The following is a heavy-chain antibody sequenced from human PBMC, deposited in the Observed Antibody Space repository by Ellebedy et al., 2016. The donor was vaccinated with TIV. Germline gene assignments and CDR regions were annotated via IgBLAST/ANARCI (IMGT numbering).Heavy chain of an antibody. J-gene: IGHJ4*02. CDR1: GFTFSGSW. CDR2: IDSDGSRT. CDR3: ARGAPYESSGADY. D-gene: IGHD3-22*01. Sequence: PGGSLRLSCAASGFTFSGSWMHWVRQAPGKGLEWVSRIDSDGSRTSYADTVRGRFTIPRDNAKNTLYLQMNSLRAEDTAVYYCARGAPYESSGADYWGQGTLVTVSS. V-gene: IGHV3-74*01.